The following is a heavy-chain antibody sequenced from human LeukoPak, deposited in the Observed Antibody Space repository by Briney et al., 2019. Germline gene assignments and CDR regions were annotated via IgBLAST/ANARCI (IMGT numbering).Heavy chain of an antibody. Sequence: APVKVSCKASGYTFTSYDINWVRQATGQGLEWMGWMNPNSGNTGYAQKFQGRVTMTRNTSISTAYMELSSLRSEDTAVYYCATRPSSSPPYYYYYMDVWGKGTTVTVSS. D-gene: IGHD6-13*01. CDR2: MNPNSGNT. CDR3: ATRPSSSPPYYYYYMDV. J-gene: IGHJ6*03. V-gene: IGHV1-8*01. CDR1: GYTFTSYD.